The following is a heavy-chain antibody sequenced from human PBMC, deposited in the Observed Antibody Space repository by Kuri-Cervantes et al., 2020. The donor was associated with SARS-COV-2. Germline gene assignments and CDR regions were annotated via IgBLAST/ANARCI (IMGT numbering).Heavy chain of an antibody. J-gene: IGHJ6*03. CDR1: GFTFSSYS. CDR3: ARELRDSYCYYMDV. D-gene: IGHD2-15*01. CDR2: ISSSSSYI. V-gene: IGHV3-21*01. Sequence: GGSLRLSCAVSGFTFSSYSMNWLRQAPGKGLEWVSSISSSSSYIYYADSEKGRFTIYRDNAKNSLYLKKHSLRAEDTADYSCARELRDSYCYYMDVWGKGTTVTVSS.